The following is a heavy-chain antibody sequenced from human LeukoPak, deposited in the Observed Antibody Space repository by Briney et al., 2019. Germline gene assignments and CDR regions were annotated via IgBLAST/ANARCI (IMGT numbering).Heavy chain of an antibody. CDR1: NFVLSDYY. CDR3: GREMDGEYGSGTFYDL. Sequence: KSGGSLRLSCAASNFVLSDYYMSWVRQAPGKGLQWVSYISSGGDSIYYADSVRGRFTISRDNAKNSLYLQMNSLRADDTAVYYCGREMDGEYGSGTFYDLWGQGNMVTVSS. V-gene: IGHV3-11*01. D-gene: IGHD3-10*01. J-gene: IGHJ5*02. CDR2: ISSGGDSI.